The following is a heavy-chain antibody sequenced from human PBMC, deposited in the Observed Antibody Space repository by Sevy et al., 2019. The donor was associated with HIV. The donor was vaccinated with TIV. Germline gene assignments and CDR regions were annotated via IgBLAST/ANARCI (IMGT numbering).Heavy chain of an antibody. CDR3: ARDYYGSGRDYEFGY. CDR2: IYDGGST. J-gene: IGHJ4*02. D-gene: IGHD3-10*01. CDR1: GFSISSDYY. Sequence: SETLSLTCTVSGFSISSDYYWGWIRQPPGKGLEWIGSIYDGGSTYYNPSLKSRVTISIDTSKNQFSLKLSSVTAADTAVYYCARDYYGSGRDYEFGYWGQGTLVTGSS. V-gene: IGHV4-38-2*02.